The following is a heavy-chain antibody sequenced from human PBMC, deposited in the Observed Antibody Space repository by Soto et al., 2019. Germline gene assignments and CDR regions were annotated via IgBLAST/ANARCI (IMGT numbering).Heavy chain of an antibody. V-gene: IGHV4-59*11. D-gene: IGHD3-16*01. CDR1: GGSIFSPY. CDR3: GRGKNLGGSTFEI. Sequence: PPETLSLTCPVSGGSIFSPYWGWLRQPPGKGLEYIGYISHSGSTAYNPSLKSLVTISVETSREQFALKLTSVTGTDTAVYYCGRGKNLGGSTFEIWGKGTWVT. J-gene: IGHJ6*01. CDR2: ISHSGST.